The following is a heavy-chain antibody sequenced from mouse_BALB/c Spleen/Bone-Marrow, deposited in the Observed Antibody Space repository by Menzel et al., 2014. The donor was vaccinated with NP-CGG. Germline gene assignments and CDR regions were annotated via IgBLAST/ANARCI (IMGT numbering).Heavy chain of an antibody. CDR3: AREEYGNYDRFIDY. CDR2: IYPGGGCT. D-gene: IGHD2-10*02. V-gene: IGHV1-63*02. CDR1: GYTFTNYW. Sequence: VQLQQSGAELVRPGTSVKISCKASGYTFTNYWLSWVKQRPGHGLEWIGDIYPGGGCTNFNERFKGKATLTADTSSSTAYMQLSSLTSEDSAVYFCAREEYGNYDRFIDYWGQGTTLTVSS. J-gene: IGHJ2*01.